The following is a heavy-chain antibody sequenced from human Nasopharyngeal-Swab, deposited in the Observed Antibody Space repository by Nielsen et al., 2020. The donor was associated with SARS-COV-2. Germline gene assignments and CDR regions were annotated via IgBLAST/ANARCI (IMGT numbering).Heavy chain of an antibody. Sequence: GEALKISCAASGFTFSRHWKHWVREAPGKGQAWVSRIKGDGSEKRYADSGRGRFTISRDNAKNTLYLQMNSLRDDDTSVYYFARDGDQYMFDDWGQGTLVTVSS. V-gene: IGHV3-74*01. CDR1: GFTFSRHW. CDR3: ARDGDQYMFDD. J-gene: IGHJ4*02. CDR2: IKGDGSEK. D-gene: IGHD2-21*02.